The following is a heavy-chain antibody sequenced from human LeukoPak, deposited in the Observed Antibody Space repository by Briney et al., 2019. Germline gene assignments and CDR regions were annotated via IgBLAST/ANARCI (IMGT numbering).Heavy chain of an antibody. CDR3: ARVGVRGSGSYAHHERYSLFFDY. J-gene: IGHJ4*02. D-gene: IGHD3-10*01. CDR1: GGSISSSSYY. V-gene: IGHV4-39*07. CDR2: IYYSGST. Sequence: PSETLSLTCTVSGGSISSSSYYWGWIRQPPGKGLEWIGSIYYSGSTYYNPSLKSRVTISVDTSKNQFSLKLSSVTAADTAVYYCARVGVRGSGSYAHHERYSLFFDYWGQGTLVTVSS.